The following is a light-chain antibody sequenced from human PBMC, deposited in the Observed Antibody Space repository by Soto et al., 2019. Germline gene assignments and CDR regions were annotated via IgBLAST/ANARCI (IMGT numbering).Light chain of an antibody. CDR1: QSVSIY. CDR2: EAS. J-gene: IGKJ1*01. V-gene: IGKV3-11*01. Sequence: EIVLTQSPATLSLSPGERVTLSCRASQSVSIYLAWYQQKPGQAPRLLIYEASNRATGIPARFSGSGSGTDFTLTITSLEPEDFAVYYCQHRSNWPTFGQGTKVEIK. CDR3: QHRSNWPT.